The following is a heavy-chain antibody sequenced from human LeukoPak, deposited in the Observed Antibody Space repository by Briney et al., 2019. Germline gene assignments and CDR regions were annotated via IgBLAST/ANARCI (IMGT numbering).Heavy chain of an antibody. J-gene: IGHJ4*02. Sequence: GASVKVSCKASGYTFTSYGISWVRQAPGQGLEWMGWICAYNGNTNYAQKLQGRVTMTTDTSTSTAYMELRSLRSDDTAVYYCARGGSGSYYDPLHYYFDYWGQGTLVTVSS. V-gene: IGHV1-18*01. D-gene: IGHD1-26*01. CDR3: ARGGSGSYYDPLHYYFDY. CDR2: ICAYNGNT. CDR1: GYTFTSYG.